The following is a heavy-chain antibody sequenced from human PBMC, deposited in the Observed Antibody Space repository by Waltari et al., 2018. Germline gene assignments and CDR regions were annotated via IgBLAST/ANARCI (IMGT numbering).Heavy chain of an antibody. CDR2: IIPILGIA. Sequence: QVQLVQSGAEVKKPGSSVKVSCTSAGGTLSSYAISWVRQAPGQGLEWMGGIIPILGIANYAQKFQGRVTITADESTSTAYMELSSLRSEDTAVYYCARTGGSSVGGFGFDPWGQGTLVTVSS. CDR1: GGTLSSYA. J-gene: IGHJ5*02. V-gene: IGHV1-69*04. D-gene: IGHD3-16*01. CDR3: ARTGGSSVGGFGFDP.